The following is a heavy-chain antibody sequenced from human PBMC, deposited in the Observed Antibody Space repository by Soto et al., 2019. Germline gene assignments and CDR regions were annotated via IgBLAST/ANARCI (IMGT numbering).Heavy chain of an antibody. CDR2: ISQSGNS. V-gene: IGHV4-34*01. CDR1: DESFSNFY. CDR3: ARRRGAALARSFDY. J-gene: IGHJ4*02. Sequence: VQVQQWGAGLLKPSETLTLTCAAYDESFSNFYWSWIRQPPGKGLEWIGEISQSGNSNYNRSLKSRVTISGNTSKNQFSLRVSSVTAADRAVYYCARRRGAALARSFDYSGQGAMVSVSS. D-gene: IGHD6-6*01.